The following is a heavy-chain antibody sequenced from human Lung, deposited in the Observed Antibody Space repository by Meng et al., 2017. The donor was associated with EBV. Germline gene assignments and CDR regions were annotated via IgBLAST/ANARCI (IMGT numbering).Heavy chain of an antibody. CDR2: ISYDGSNK. D-gene: IGHD5-18*01. CDR1: GFTFSSYA. V-gene: IGHV3-30-3*01. Sequence: QVQRVESGGGVVQPGRSLRLSCAASGFTFSSYAVHWVRQAPGKGLEWVAVISYDGSNKYYADSVKGRFTISRDNSKNTLYLQMNSLRAEDTAVYYCARDRVQLWFSWGQGTLVTVSS. CDR3: ARDRVQLWFS. J-gene: IGHJ5*02.